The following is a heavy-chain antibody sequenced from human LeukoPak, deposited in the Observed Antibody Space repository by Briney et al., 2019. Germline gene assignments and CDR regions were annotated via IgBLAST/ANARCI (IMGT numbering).Heavy chain of an antibody. Sequence: GGSLRLSCAASGFTFSSYSKNWVRQAPGKGLEWVSSISSSSSYIYYADSVKGRFNISRDNAKNSLYLQMNSLRAEDTAVYYCARAQGRDGYNFGLYYFDYWGQGTLVTVSS. CDR1: GFTFSSYS. CDR2: ISSSSSYI. CDR3: ARAQGRDGYNFGLYYFDY. D-gene: IGHD5-24*01. J-gene: IGHJ4*02. V-gene: IGHV3-21*01.